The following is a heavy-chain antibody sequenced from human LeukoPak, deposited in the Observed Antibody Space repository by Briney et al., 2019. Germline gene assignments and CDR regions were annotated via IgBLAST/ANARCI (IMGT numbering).Heavy chain of an antibody. J-gene: IGHJ3*02. CDR3: ARVKLYYYDSSGYYGPAFDI. Sequence: ASVKVSCKASGYTFTSYGISWVRQAPGQGLEWMGWISAYNGNTNYAQKLQGRVTMTTDTSTSTAYMELRSLRSDDTAVYYCARVKLYYYDSSGYYGPAFDIWGQGTMVTVSS. V-gene: IGHV1-18*01. D-gene: IGHD3-22*01. CDR2: ISAYNGNT. CDR1: GYTFTSYG.